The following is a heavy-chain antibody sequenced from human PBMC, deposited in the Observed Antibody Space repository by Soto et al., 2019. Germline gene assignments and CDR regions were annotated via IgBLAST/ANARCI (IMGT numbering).Heavy chain of an antibody. V-gene: IGHV3-21*01. CDR1: GFTFSSYS. Sequence: GGSLRLSCAASGFTFSSYSMNWVRQAPGKGLEWVSSISSSSSYIYYADSVKGRFTISRDNAKNSLYLQMNSLRAEDTAVYYCATWGTYSSSWYNNNYGMDVWGQGTTVTVSS. J-gene: IGHJ6*02. CDR3: ATWGTYSSSWYNNNYGMDV. CDR2: ISSSSSYI. D-gene: IGHD6-13*01.